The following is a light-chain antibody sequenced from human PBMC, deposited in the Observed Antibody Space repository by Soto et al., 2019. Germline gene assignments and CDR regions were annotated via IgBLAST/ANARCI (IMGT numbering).Light chain of an antibody. CDR2: GAS. Sequence: EIVLTQSPGTLSLPPRERATLSCRGSQSVSSSYLAWYQQKPGQAPRLLIYGASSRATGIPGRFSGSGSGTDFTLTISRLEPEDFAVYYCQQYGSSPLTFGGGTKVEIK. V-gene: IGKV3-20*01. J-gene: IGKJ4*01. CDR1: QSVSSSY. CDR3: QQYGSSPLT.